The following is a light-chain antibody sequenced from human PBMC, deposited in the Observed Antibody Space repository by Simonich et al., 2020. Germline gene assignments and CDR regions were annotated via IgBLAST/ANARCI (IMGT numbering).Light chain of an antibody. CDR2: EDN. V-gene: IGLV6-57*03. Sequence: NFMLTQPHSVSESPGKTVTISCTRSSGSIASNYVQWYQQRPGRAPTTVIYEDNQRPSGFPDRFSGAIDSSANSASLTISGLKTEDEADYYCQSYDSSNSWVFGGGTKLTVL. J-gene: IGLJ3*02. CDR1: SGSIASNY. CDR3: QSYDSSNSWV.